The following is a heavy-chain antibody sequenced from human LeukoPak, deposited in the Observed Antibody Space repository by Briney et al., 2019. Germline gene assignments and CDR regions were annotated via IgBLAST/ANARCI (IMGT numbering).Heavy chain of an antibody. D-gene: IGHD2-15*01. CDR2: IIPIFGTA. V-gene: IGHV1-69*05. CDR3: ARDTTYCSGGSCYSNSGWFDP. Sequence: ASVKVSCKASGGTFSSYAISWVRQAPGQGLEWMGGIIPIFGTANYAQKFQGRVTITTDESTSTTYMELSSLRSEDTAVYYCARDTTYCSGGSCYSNSGWFDPWGQGTLVTVSS. CDR1: GGTFSSYA. J-gene: IGHJ5*02.